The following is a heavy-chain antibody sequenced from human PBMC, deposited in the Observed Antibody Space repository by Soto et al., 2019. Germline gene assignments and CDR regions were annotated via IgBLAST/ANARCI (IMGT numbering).Heavy chain of an antibody. J-gene: IGHJ5*02. V-gene: IGHV3-48*02. Sequence: EVQLVESGGGLVQPGGSLRLSCAASGFTFSSYSMNWVRQAPGKGLEWVSYISSSSSTIYYADSVEGRFTISRDNAKNSLYLQMNSLRDEDTAVYYCARVEQQLVLEFVDNWFDPWGQGTLVTVSS. D-gene: IGHD6-13*01. CDR3: ARVEQQLVLEFVDNWFDP. CDR1: GFTFSSYS. CDR2: ISSSSSTI.